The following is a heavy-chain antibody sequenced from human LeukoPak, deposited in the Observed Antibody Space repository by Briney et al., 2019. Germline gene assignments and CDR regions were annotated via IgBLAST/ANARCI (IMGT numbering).Heavy chain of an antibody. Sequence: PGGSLRLSCAASGFSFSDYYMSWIRQAPGKGLEWVSYISSSGSTIYYADSVKGRFTISRDNAKKSLYLQMNSLRAEDTAVYYCARGGATVDYYYYYMDVWGKGTTVTVSS. V-gene: IGHV3-11*04. CDR2: ISSSGSTI. D-gene: IGHD4-11*01. CDR3: ARGGATVDYYYYYMDV. CDR1: GFSFSDYY. J-gene: IGHJ6*03.